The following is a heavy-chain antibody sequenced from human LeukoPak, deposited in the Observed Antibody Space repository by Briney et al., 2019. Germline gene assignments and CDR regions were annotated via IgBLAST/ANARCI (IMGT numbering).Heavy chain of an antibody. CDR3: AKEVEDSSGWYSHFDY. J-gene: IGHJ4*02. Sequence: GGSLRLSCAASGFTFSSYSMNWVRQAPGKGLEWVSSISTSSIYIYYADSLKGRFTISRDNAKNSLYLQMNSLRAEDTAVYYCAKEVEDSSGWYSHFDYWGQGTLVTVSS. CDR2: ISTSSIYI. V-gene: IGHV3-21*01. D-gene: IGHD6-19*01. CDR1: GFTFSSYS.